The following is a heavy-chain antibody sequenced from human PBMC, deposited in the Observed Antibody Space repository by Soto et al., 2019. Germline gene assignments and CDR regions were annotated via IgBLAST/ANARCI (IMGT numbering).Heavy chain of an antibody. CDR2: IYPGDSDT. Sequence: PGESLKISCKGSGYIFTSYWIGWVRQMPGKGLEWMGIIYPGDSDTRYSPSFQGQVTISADKSISTAHLQWSSLKASDTAMYYCARLKKEIRSSKRMYNWFDPCGQXTLVTVSS. CDR1: GYIFTSYW. J-gene: IGHJ5*02. D-gene: IGHD6-6*01. CDR3: ARLKKEIRSSKRMYNWFDP. V-gene: IGHV5-51*01.